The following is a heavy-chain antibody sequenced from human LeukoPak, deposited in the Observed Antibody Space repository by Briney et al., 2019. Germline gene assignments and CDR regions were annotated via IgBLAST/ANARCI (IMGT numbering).Heavy chain of an antibody. CDR1: GFTFNSYW. J-gene: IGHJ4*02. D-gene: IGHD5-12*01. CDR3: ARGLSGYATYFDY. V-gene: IGHV3-7*05. CDR2: IKQDGSEK. Sequence: PGGSLRLSCAVSGFTFNSYWMSWVRQAPGKGLEWVANIKQDGSEKSYVDSVKGRFTISRDNAKNSLYLQMNSLRADDTAVYYCARGLSGYATYFDYWGQGTLSPSPQ.